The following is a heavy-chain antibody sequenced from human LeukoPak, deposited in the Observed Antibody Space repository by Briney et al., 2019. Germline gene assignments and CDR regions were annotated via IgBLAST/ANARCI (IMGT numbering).Heavy chain of an antibody. CDR2: ISYDGSNK. CDR1: GFTFSSYA. CDR3: AREGYYGSGSTTRSYYYMDV. J-gene: IGHJ6*03. V-gene: IGHV3-30*01. D-gene: IGHD3-10*01. Sequence: GGSLRLSCAVSGFTFSSYAMHWVRQAPGKGLEWVAVISYDGSNKYYADSVKGRFTISRDNSKNTLYLQMNSLRAEDTAVYYCAREGYYGSGSTTRSYYYMDVWGKGTTVTVSS.